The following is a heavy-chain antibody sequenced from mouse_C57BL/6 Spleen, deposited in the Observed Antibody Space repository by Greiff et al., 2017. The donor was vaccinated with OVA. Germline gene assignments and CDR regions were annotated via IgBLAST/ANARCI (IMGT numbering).Heavy chain of an antibody. CDR3: ARSSPYAMDY. J-gene: IGHJ4*01. CDR1: GYSITSGYY. V-gene: IGHV3-6*01. Sequence: EVKLMESGPGLVKPSQSLSLTCSVTGYSITSGYYWNWIRQFPGNKLEWMGYISYDGSNNYNPSLKNRISITRDTSKNQFFLKLNSVTTEDTATYYCARSSPYAMDYWGQGTSVTVSS. CDR2: ISYDGSN.